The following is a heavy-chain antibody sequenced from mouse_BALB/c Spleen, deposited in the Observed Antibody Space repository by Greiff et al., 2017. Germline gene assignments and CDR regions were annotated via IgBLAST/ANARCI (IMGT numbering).Heavy chain of an antibody. D-gene: IGHD2-4*01. CDR1: GYSFTGYY. CDR2: INPYNGAT. CDR3: ARYDYDGGVFDY. Sequence: VQLQQSGPELVKPGASVKISCKASGYSFTGYYMHWVKQSHVKSLEWIGRINPYNGATSYNQNFKDKASLTVDKSSSTAYMELHSLTSEDSAVYYCARYDYDGGVFDYWGQGTTLTVSS. J-gene: IGHJ2*01. V-gene: IGHV1-31*01.